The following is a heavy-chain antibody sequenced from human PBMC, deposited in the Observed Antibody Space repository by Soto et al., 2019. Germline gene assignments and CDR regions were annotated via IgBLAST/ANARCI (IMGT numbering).Heavy chain of an antibody. CDR2: IDPSDSQT. J-gene: IGHJ4*02. D-gene: IGHD3-22*01. CDR3: ARQIYDSDTGPNFQYYFDS. CDR1: GYSFAGYW. Sequence: EVRLEQSGAEVKKSGESLTISCKGSGYSFAGYWITWVRQKPGKGLEWMGRIDPSDSQTYYSPSLRGHVTISVTKSITTVFLQWRSMRASDTDMYDCARQIYDSDTGPNFQYYFDSWGQGTPVTVSS. V-gene: IGHV5-10-1*03.